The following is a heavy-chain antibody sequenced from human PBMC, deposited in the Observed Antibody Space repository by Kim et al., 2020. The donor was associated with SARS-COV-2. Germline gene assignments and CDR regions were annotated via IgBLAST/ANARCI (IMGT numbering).Heavy chain of an antibody. D-gene: IGHD3-10*01. J-gene: IGHJ3*02. Sequence: SVKVSCKASGGTFSSYAISWVRQAPGQGLEWMGGIIPIFGTANYAQKFQGRVTITADESTSTAYMELSSLRSEDTAVYYCARDRRGGPGVNAFDIWGQGTMVTVSS. CDR2: IIPIFGTA. CDR3: ARDRRGGPGVNAFDI. CDR1: GGTFSSYA. V-gene: IGHV1-69*13.